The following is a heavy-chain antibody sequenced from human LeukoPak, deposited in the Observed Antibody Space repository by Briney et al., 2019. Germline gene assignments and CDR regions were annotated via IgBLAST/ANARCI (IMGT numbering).Heavy chain of an antibody. CDR2: ISWNSGSI. J-gene: IGHJ4*02. Sequence: PGGSLRLSCAASGFTFDDYAMHWVRQAPGKGLEWVSGISWNSGSIGYADSVKGRFTISRDNAKNSLYLQMNSLRAEDTAVYYCARSRWLTEWGQGTLVTVSS. CDR3: ARSRWLTE. D-gene: IGHD5-24*01. CDR1: GFTFDDYA. V-gene: IGHV3-9*01.